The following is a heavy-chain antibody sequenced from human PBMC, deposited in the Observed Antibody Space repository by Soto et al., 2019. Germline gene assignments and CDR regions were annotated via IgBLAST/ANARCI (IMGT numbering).Heavy chain of an antibody. CDR1: GGSISSGDYY. CDR2: IYYSGRT. D-gene: IGHD6-6*01. V-gene: IGHV4-30-4*01. Sequence: QVQLPESGPGLVKPSQTLALTCTVSGGSISSGDYYWSWIRQPPGKGLEWIGYIYYSGRTYYHPSLERRVTISVETSKNQCSRKLSSVTAAETAVYYCARERPDGARLDPWGQGTLVTASS. CDR3: ARERPDGARLDP. J-gene: IGHJ5*02.